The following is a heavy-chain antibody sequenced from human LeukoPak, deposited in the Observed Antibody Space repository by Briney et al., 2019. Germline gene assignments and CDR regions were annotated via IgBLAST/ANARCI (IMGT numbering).Heavy chain of an antibody. D-gene: IGHD3-22*01. Sequence: GGSLRLSCAASGFSFSSYSFNWVRQAPGKGLEWVSSINTVSSYIYYADSLKGRFTISRDNARNSVYLQMDSLRAEDSAVYYCARLRRNTDSSGFFYYYDYWGQGTLVTVSS. CDR1: GFSFSSYS. CDR2: INTVSSYI. V-gene: IGHV3-21*06. J-gene: IGHJ4*02. CDR3: ARLRRNTDSSGFFYYYDY.